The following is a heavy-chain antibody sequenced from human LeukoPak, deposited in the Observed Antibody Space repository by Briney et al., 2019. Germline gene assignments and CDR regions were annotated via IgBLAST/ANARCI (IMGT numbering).Heavy chain of an antibody. CDR1: GGSINNYY. CDR3: ARDSTPYGHSGY. D-gene: IGHD4-17*01. V-gene: IGHV4-59*01. CDR2: IYYSGTT. Sequence: SETLSLTCTVSGGSINNYYWSWIRQPPGKGLEWIGYIYYSGTTNFTPSLKSRVTISVDTSKNQFSLRLSSVTAADTAVYYCARDSTPYGHSGYWGQGTLVTVSP. J-gene: IGHJ4*02.